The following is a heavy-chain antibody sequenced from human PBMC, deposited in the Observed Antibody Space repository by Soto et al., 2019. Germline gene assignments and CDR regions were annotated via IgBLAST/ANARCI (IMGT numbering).Heavy chain of an antibody. D-gene: IGHD3-22*01. V-gene: IGHV4-34*01. Sequence: SETLSLTCAVYGGSFSGYYWSWIRQPPGKGLEWIGEINHSGSTNYNPSLKSRVTISVDTSKNQFSLKLSSVTAADAAVYYCARKMPTMIVVVIQNWFDPWGQGTLVTVSS. CDR3: ARKMPTMIVVVIQNWFDP. CDR2: INHSGST. J-gene: IGHJ5*02. CDR1: GGSFSGYY.